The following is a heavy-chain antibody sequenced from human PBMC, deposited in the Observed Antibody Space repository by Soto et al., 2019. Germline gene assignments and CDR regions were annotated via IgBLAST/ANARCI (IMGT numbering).Heavy chain of an antibody. D-gene: IGHD3-10*01. J-gene: IGHJ4*02. Sequence: EVRLLESGGGLVQPGGSLRLSCAASGFTFSVYAMSWVRQAPGKGLEWVSGISGSGDSTHYADSVKGRFTVSRDNSKSMLDLQTNSLRAEDTAIYYCAKALYGAFTYWGQGTLVTVSS. CDR2: ISGSGDST. CDR3: AKALYGAFTY. V-gene: IGHV3-23*01. CDR1: GFTFSVYA.